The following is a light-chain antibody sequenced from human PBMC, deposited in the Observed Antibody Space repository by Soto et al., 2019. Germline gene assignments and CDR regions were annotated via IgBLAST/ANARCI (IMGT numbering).Light chain of an antibody. J-gene: IGKJ1*01. V-gene: IGKV3-15*01. CDR1: QSISIY. Sequence: EIVLTQSPATLSLSPGERVTLSCRASQSISIYLAWYQQRPGQAPRLLIYGASIRATGVPVRFTGGGSGTDFTLTISSLQSEDFAVYFCQQYNNWPPWTFGQGTKVDIK. CDR2: GAS. CDR3: QQYNNWPPWT.